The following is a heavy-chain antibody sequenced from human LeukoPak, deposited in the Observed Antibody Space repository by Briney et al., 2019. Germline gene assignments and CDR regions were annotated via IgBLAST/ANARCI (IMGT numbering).Heavy chain of an antibody. CDR3: ARGPVTKFEI. J-gene: IGHJ3*02. Sequence: GGSLRLSCAASGFTVSSNYMSWVRQAPGKGLEWVSVIFSGGSTDYSDSVKGRFTISRDNSNNTLYLQMNSLRAEDTAVYYCARGPVTKFEIWGQGTILTVSS. D-gene: IGHD4-17*01. V-gene: IGHV3-53*01. CDR1: GFTVSSNY. CDR2: IFSGGST.